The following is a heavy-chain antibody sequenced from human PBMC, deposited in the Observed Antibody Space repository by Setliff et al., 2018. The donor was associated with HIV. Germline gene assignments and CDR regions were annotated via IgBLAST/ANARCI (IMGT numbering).Heavy chain of an antibody. CDR1: GFTLTELS. V-gene: IGHV1-24*01. Sequence: ASVKVSCKVSGFTLTELSMHWVRQAPGKGLEWMGSFNPEDGKTIYAQKFQGRVTMIEDTSTDTAYMELSSLRSEDTAVYYCTTGLPLFCSGGSCLCDFWGQGTLVTV. D-gene: IGHD2-15*01. J-gene: IGHJ4*02. CDR3: TTGLPLFCSGGSCLCDF. CDR2: FNPEDGKT.